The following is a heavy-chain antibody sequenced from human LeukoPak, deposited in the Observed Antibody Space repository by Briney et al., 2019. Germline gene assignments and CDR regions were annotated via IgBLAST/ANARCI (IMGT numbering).Heavy chain of an antibody. CDR1: GGSFSGYY. V-gene: IGHV4-34*01. Sequence: SETLSLTCAVYGGSFSGYYWSWIRQPPGKGLEWIGEINHSGSTNYNPSLKSRVTISVDTSKNQFSLKLSSVTAADTAVHYCAREPKVLLWFGGWFDPWGQGTLVTVSS. CDR2: INHSGST. J-gene: IGHJ5*02. CDR3: AREPKVLLWFGGWFDP. D-gene: IGHD3-10*01.